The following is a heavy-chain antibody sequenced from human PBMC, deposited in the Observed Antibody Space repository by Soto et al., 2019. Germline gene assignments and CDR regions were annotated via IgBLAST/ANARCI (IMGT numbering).Heavy chain of an antibody. J-gene: IGHJ6*02. CDR1: GYTFTSYG. CDR2: LSAYNGNT. Sequence: QVQLVQSGAEVKKPGASVKVSCKASGYTFTSYGISWVRQAPGQGLEWMGWLSAYNGNTNYAQKLQGRVTMTTDTSTSTAYMELRSLRSDDTAVYYCARRDIVLVPAAMRPHDTDYYSGMDVWGQGTTVTVSS. V-gene: IGHV1-18*01. D-gene: IGHD2-2*01. CDR3: ARRDIVLVPAAMRPHDTDYYSGMDV.